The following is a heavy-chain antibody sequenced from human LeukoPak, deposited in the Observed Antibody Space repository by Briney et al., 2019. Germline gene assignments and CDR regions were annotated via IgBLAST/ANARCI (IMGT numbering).Heavy chain of an antibody. Sequence: SETLSLTCTVSGGSVNSGGYFWSWIRQHPGKGLEWIGYIYYSGTTFHNPSLKSRVIISVDTSKNQFSLKLSSVTAADTAVYYCAGEGARDFFDSWGQGALVAVSS. D-gene: IGHD3-10*01. CDR2: IYYSGTT. V-gene: IGHV4-31*03. CDR1: GGSVNSGGYF. CDR3: AGEGARDFFDS. J-gene: IGHJ4*02.